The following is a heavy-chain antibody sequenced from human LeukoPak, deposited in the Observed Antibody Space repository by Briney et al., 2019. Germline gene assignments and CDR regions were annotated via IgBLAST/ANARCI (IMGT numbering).Heavy chain of an antibody. Sequence: SETLSLTCAVYRVSPRRYYCSCIRQPPGKGLEWIGEINHSGSTNYNPSLKSRVTISADTTKNQFSLKLSSMTAADTAVYYCARCLLWYGDYHRDYWGQGTLVTVSS. D-gene: IGHD4-17*01. CDR3: ARCLLWYGDYHRDY. CDR1: RVSPRRYY. CDR2: INHSGST. J-gene: IGHJ4*02. V-gene: IGHV4-34*01.